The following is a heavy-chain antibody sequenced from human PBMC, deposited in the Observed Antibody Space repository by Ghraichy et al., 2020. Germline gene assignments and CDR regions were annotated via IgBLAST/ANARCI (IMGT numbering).Heavy chain of an antibody. J-gene: IGHJ4*02. V-gene: IGHV1-2*02. CDR1: GYTFSDYY. Sequence: ASVKVSCKASGYTFSDYYMHWVRQAPGQGLEWMGWIKPKNGDTRYAQRFQGRVTMTRDTSVSAAYMELSSLRSDDTSIYYCARKFFYDFWSGYYDWGQGTLVTVST. D-gene: IGHD3-3*01. CDR2: IKPKNGDT. CDR3: ARKFFYDFWSGYYD.